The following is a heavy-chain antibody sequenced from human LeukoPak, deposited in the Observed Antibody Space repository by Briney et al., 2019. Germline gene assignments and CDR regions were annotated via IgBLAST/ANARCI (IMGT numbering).Heavy chain of an antibody. V-gene: IGHV4-34*01. CDR2: INHSGST. Sequence: SETLSLTYAVYGGSFSGYYWSWIRQPPGKGLEWIGEINHSGSTNYNPSLKSRVTISVGTSKNQFSLKLSSVTAADTAVYYCARISMVRGVIWGLVDYWGQGTLVTVSS. D-gene: IGHD3-10*01. J-gene: IGHJ4*02. CDR1: GGSFSGYY. CDR3: ARISMVRGVIWGLVDY.